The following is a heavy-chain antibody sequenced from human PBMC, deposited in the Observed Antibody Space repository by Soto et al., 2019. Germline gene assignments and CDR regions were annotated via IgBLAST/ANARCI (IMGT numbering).Heavy chain of an antibody. CDR2: ISYDGSNK. CDR1: GFTFSSYG. J-gene: IGHJ3*02. V-gene: IGHV3-30*18. CDR3: ANDYYDILGHSPHDAFDI. Sequence: QVQLVESGGGVVQPGRSLRLSCAASGFTFSSYGMHWVRQAPGKGLEWVAVISYDGSNKYYADSVKGRFTISRDNSKNTLYLQMNSLRAEDTAVYYCANDYYDILGHSPHDAFDIWGQGTMVTVSS. D-gene: IGHD3-9*01.